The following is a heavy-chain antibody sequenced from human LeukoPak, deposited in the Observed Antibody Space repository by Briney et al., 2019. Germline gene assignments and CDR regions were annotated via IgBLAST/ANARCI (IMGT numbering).Heavy chain of an antibody. CDR3: ARDGTGSSGYYSFHFDY. CDR1: GYTFTSYG. J-gene: IGHJ4*02. CDR2: ISAYNGNT. Sequence: ASVKVSCKASGYTFTSYGISWVRQAPGQGLEWMGWISAYNGNTNYAQKLQGRVTMTTDTSTSTAYMELRSLRSDDTAVYYCARDGTGSSGYYSFHFDYWGQGTLVTVSS. V-gene: IGHV1-18*01. D-gene: IGHD3-22*01.